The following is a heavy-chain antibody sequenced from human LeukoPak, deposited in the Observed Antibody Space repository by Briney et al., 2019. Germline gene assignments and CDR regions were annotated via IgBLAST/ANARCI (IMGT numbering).Heavy chain of an antibody. V-gene: IGHV1-69*13. D-gene: IGHD6-19*01. CDR2: IIPIFGTA. Sequence: ASVNVSFKASGGTFSSYAISWVRQAPGQGLEWMGGIIPIFGTANYAQKFQGRVTITADESTSTAYMELSSLRSEDTAVYYCARIKASSGWYGSNWFDPWGQGTLVTVSS. CDR1: GGTFSSYA. J-gene: IGHJ5*02. CDR3: ARIKASSGWYGSNWFDP.